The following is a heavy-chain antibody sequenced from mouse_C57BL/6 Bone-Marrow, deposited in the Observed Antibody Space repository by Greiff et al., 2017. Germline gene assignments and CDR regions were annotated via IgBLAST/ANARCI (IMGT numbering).Heavy chain of an antibody. CDR3: ARSDYDPWYFDV. CDR1: GYTFTSYW. Sequence: VKLQQPGAELVKPGASVKLSCKASGYTFTSYWMHWVKQRPGQGLEWIGMIHPNSGSTNYNEKFKSKATLTVDKSSSTAYMQLSSLTSEDSAVYYGARSDYDPWYFDVWGTGTTVTVSS. V-gene: IGHV1-64*01. J-gene: IGHJ1*03. CDR2: IHPNSGST. D-gene: IGHD2-4*01.